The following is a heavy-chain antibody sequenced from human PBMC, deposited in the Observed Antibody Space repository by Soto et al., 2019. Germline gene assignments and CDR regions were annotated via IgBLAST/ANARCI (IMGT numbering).Heavy chain of an antibody. Sequence: PSENLSLTGSVPAGTISSGYWTWNRHPPGKGLEWIGYISLGGSINYNPSLKSRVIISVDTAKNQFSLSLSSVTAADTAVYYCTGAYYDIDGYILVPWGQGTSVTSPQ. CDR1: AGTISSGY. CDR2: ISLGGSI. CDR3: TGAYYDIDGYILVP. V-gene: IGHV4-59*01. D-gene: IGHD3-22*01. J-gene: IGHJ5*02.